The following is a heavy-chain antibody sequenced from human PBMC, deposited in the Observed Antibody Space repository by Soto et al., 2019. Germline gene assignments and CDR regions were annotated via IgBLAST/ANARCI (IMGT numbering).Heavy chain of an antibody. CDR1: SDSINNNW. J-gene: IGHJ4*02. Sequence: PSETLSLTCAVSSDSINNNWWSWVRQPPGKGLEWIGEIHHSGSTNYNPSLKSRVTISADTWKNEFFLKMRSVTAADTAVYYCARSSGSWRFDYWGPGTLVTVS. V-gene: IGHV4-4*02. CDR2: IHHSGST. CDR3: ARSSGSWRFDY. D-gene: IGHD3-22*01.